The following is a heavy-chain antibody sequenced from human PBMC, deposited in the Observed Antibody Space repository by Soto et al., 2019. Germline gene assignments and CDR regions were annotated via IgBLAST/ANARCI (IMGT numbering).Heavy chain of an antibody. CDR3: ATDLLLHGMDI. V-gene: IGHV1-24*01. CDR2: FDREVGEA. J-gene: IGHJ6*02. CDR1: AYSFSRLS. Sequence: GASVQVSCKASAYSFSRLSVHWVRQAPGKGLEWMGVFDREVGEAIYAQKFQDRVTMTADTSTDTAYMDLNSLRSDDTAVYYCATDLLLHGMDIWGQETTVTVSS.